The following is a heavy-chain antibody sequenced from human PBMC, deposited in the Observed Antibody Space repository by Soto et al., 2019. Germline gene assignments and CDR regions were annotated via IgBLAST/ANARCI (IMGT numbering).Heavy chain of an antibody. D-gene: IGHD3-10*01. CDR3: ARDLLGFGYTYGDV. Sequence: QVQLVQSGAEVKKPGSSVKVSCKASGGTFSNYALISWVRQAPGQGLEWMGGIIPIDATVNYAQKFQGRITITADESTTTAYTDLGTLRSEDTAVYYCARDLLGFGYTYGDVWGQGITVTVSS. CDR1: GGTFSNYA. J-gene: IGHJ6*01. V-gene: IGHV1-69*12. CDR2: IIPIDATV.